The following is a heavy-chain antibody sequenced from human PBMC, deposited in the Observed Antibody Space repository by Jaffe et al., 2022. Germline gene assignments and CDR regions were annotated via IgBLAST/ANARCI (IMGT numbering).Heavy chain of an antibody. CDR3: ARDRGVAGTLEFYFDY. D-gene: IGHD6-19*01. CDR2: INAGNGNT. V-gene: IGHV1-3*01. CDR1: GYTFTSYA. Sequence: QVQLVQSGAEVKKPGASVKVSCKASGYTFTSYAMHWVRQAPGQRLEWMGWINAGNGNTKYSQKFQGRVTITRDTSASTAYMELSSLRSEDTAVYYCARDRGVAGTLEFYFDYWGQGTLVTVSS. J-gene: IGHJ4*02.